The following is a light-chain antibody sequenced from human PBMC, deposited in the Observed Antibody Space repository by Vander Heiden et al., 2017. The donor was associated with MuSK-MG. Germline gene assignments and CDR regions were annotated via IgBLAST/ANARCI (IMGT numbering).Light chain of an antibody. Sequence: DIVMTQSPDSLTVSLGEKASINCKSSQSLLYSNNQNYLAWYQQKPGQPPQLLISWASTRQSGVPDRFSGSGSRTDFTLTISSLQAEDVAVYYCQQYYGTPNLTFGGGTRVEI. CDR3: QQYYGTPNLT. V-gene: IGKV4-1*01. CDR2: WAS. CDR1: QSLLYSNNQNY. J-gene: IGKJ4*01.